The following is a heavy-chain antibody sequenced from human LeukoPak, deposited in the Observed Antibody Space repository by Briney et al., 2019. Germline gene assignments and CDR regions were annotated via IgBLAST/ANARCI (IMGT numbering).Heavy chain of an antibody. D-gene: IGHD6-19*01. CDR1: GFTFSNDG. Sequence: GGSLRLSCAASGFTFSNDGMSWVRQAPGKGLEWVANIKEDGSEKFYVDSVKGRLTISRDNAKNSLYLQMNSLRVEDTAVYYCARVQGSSGPGIFEYWGQGTLVTVSS. CDR3: ARVQGSSGPGIFEY. CDR2: IKEDGSEK. V-gene: IGHV3-7*01. J-gene: IGHJ4*02.